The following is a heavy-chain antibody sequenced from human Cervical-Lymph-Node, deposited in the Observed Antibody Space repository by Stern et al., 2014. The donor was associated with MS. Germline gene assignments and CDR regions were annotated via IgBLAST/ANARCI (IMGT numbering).Heavy chain of an antibody. V-gene: IGHV4-59*01. CDR2: IYSSGST. CDR3: ARGYSSTWYWFDS. J-gene: IGHJ5*01. D-gene: IGHD6-13*01. CDR1: GGSISSYY. Sequence: QVQLQESGPGLVKPSETLSLTCTVSGGSISSYYWSWVRQPPEKGLEWIGYIYSSGSTNYNPSLKSRVTISVDTSKNQFSLKLRSVTAADTAVYFCARGYSSTWYWFDSWGQGTQVTVSS.